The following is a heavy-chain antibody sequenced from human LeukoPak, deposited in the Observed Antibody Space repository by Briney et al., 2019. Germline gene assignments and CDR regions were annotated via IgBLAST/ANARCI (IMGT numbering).Heavy chain of an antibody. CDR1: GGSISSSSYY. D-gene: IGHD4-17*01. CDR2: IYYSGST. Sequence: SETLSLTCNVSGGSISSSSYYWGWIRKPPGKGLEWIGSIYYSGSTYYNPSLKSRVTISVDTSKNQFSLKLSSVTAADTAVYYCARHSTYDYGDLNWFDPWGQGTLVTVSS. J-gene: IGHJ5*02. V-gene: IGHV4-39*01. CDR3: ARHSTYDYGDLNWFDP.